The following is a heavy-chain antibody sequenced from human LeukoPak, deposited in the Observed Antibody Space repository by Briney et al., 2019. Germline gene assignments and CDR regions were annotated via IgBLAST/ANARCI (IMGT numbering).Heavy chain of an antibody. CDR1: GFTFSSYA. CDR2: ISAGGGTT. Sequence: GGSLRLSCVASGFTFSSYAMSWVRQAPGKGLEWVSHISAGGGTTYYSDSVKGRFTISRDNSKNTLYLQMNSLRAEDTAVYSCAKAEGSGNQPFNYWGQGTLVTVSS. D-gene: IGHD3-10*01. CDR3: AKAEGSGNQPFNY. J-gene: IGHJ4*02. V-gene: IGHV3-23*01.